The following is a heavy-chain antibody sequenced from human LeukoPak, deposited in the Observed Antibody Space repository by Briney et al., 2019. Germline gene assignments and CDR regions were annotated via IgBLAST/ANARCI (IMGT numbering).Heavy chain of an antibody. CDR2: ISHTVTT. V-gene: IGHV4-38-2*01. CDR1: GYSISSGYY. Sequence: PSETLSLTCAVSGYSISSGYYWGWIRQPPGKGLEWIATISHTVTTSYNPSLKSRVTLSVDTSKNQFSLRLPSVTAADTAVYFCARVPHCSGGTCYAGGFSFDYWGQGILVTVSS. J-gene: IGHJ4*02. CDR3: ARVPHCSGGTCYAGGFSFDY. D-gene: IGHD2-15*01.